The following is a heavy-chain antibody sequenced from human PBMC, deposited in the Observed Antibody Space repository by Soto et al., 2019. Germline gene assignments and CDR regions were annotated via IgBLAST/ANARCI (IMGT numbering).Heavy chain of an antibody. CDR3: ARDERYYDILTGYYPDY. J-gene: IGHJ4*02. CDR2: ISAYNGNT. D-gene: IGHD3-9*01. V-gene: IGHV1-18*04. CDR1: GYTFTSYG. Sequence: QVQLVQSGAEVKKPGASVKVSCKASGYTFTSYGISWVRQAPGQGLEWMGWISAYNGNTNYAQKLQGRVTMTTDTSTSKAYMELRSLRSDDTAVYYCARDERYYDILTGYYPDYWGQGTLVTVSS.